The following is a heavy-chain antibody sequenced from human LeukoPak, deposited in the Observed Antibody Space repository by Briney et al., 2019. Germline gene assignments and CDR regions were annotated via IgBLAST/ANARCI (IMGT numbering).Heavy chain of an antibody. Sequence: ASVKVSCKASGYTFTSYDINWVRQATGQGLEWMGWMNPNSGNTGYAQKFQGGVTMTRNTSISTAYMELSSLRSEDTAVYYCARGSYDYSTWGVDYWGQGTLVTVSS. J-gene: IGHJ4*02. CDR1: GYTFTSYD. CDR2: MNPNSGNT. V-gene: IGHV1-8*01. CDR3: ARGSYDYSTWGVDY. D-gene: IGHD4-11*01.